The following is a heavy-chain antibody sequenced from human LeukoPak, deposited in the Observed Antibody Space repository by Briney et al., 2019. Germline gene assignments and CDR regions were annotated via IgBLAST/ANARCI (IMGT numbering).Heavy chain of an antibody. CDR2: IYHSGST. CDR3: ARGRAVAGYFDY. J-gene: IGHJ4*02. V-gene: IGHV4-38-2*02. Sequence: PSETLSLTCTVSGYSISSGYYWGWIRQPPGKGLEWIGSIYHSGSTYYNPSLKSRVTISVDTSKNQFSLKLSSVTAADTAVYYCARGRAVAGYFDYWGQGTLVTVSS. D-gene: IGHD6-19*01. CDR1: GYSISSGYY.